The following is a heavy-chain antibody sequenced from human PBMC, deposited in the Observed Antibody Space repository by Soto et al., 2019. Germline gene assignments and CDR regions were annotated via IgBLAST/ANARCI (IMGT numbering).Heavy chain of an antibody. V-gene: IGHV4-59*08. Sequence: PSETLSLTCTVSGDSINGNYWTWIRQPPGKGLEWIGDIYFSGTTNCNPSLKSRVTISVDTSKKQFSLKVNSVTAADTAVYYCARLEENYSYMDVWGKGTTVTVSS. CDR3: ARLEENYSYMDV. CDR2: IYFSGTT. CDR1: GDSINGNY. D-gene: IGHD1-1*01. J-gene: IGHJ6*03.